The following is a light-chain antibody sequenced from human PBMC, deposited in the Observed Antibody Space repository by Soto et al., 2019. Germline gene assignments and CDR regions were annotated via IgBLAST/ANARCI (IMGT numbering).Light chain of an antibody. CDR3: QQYNSYSPNT. V-gene: IGKV1-5*01. J-gene: IGKJ2*01. CDR2: DAY. Sequence: DIQMTQSPSTLSASVGDRVTITCRASQNITKWMAWYQQKPGKAPKLLIYDAYTLERGVPSRFSASGSGTEFSLTSTTLQPDDFATYYCQQYNSYSPNTFGQGTKLEIE. CDR1: QNITKW.